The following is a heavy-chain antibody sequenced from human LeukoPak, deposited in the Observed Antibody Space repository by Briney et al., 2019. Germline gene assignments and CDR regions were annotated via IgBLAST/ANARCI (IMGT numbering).Heavy chain of an antibody. CDR3: ARAYCSSTSCYMDV. CDR1: GFTVSSNY. Sequence: GGSLRLSCAASGFTVSSNYMSWVRQAPGKGMEWVSLIYSGGSTYYADSVKGRFTIARDNSKNTLYIQMNSLRAEDTAVYYCARAYCSSTSCYMDVWGQGTTVTVSS. V-gene: IGHV3-53*01. D-gene: IGHD2-2*01. J-gene: IGHJ6*02. CDR2: IYSGGST.